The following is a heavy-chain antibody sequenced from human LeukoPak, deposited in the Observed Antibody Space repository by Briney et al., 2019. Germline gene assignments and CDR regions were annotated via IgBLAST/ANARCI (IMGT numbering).Heavy chain of an antibody. D-gene: IGHD2-2*01. V-gene: IGHV1-46*01. CDR1: GYTFTSYY. CDR3: ARGRDCSSTSCLHFLGY. J-gene: IGHJ4*02. CDR2: INPSGGST. Sequence: ASVKVSCKASGYTFTSYYMHWVRQAPGQGLEWTGIINPSGGSTSYAQKFQDRVTMTRDTSTSTVYMELSSLRSEDTAVYYCARGRDCSSTSCLHFLGYWGQGTLVTVSS.